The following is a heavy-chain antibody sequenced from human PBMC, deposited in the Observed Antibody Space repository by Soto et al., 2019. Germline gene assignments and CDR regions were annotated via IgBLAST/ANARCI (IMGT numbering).Heavy chain of an antibody. Sequence: QVQLVESGGGVVQPGRSLRLSCAASGFTFSSYGMHWVRQAPGKGLEWVAVIWYDGSNKYYADSVKGRFTISRDNSKNTLYLQMNSLRAEDTAVYYCARDQRWELLRMRGHFDYWGQGTLVTVSS. CDR3: ARDQRWELLRMRGHFDY. D-gene: IGHD1-26*01. V-gene: IGHV3-33*01. CDR1: GFTFSSYG. CDR2: IWYDGSNK. J-gene: IGHJ4*02.